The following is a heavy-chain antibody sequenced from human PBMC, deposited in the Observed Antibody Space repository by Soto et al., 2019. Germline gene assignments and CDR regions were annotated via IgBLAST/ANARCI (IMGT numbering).Heavy chain of an antibody. J-gene: IGHJ4*02. D-gene: IGHD2-8*01. Sequence: EVQLVESGGGLVQPGRSLRLSCAASGFTFDDYAMHWVRQAPGKGLEWVSGSSWNSGSIGYAASVKGRFNISRDNGKNSLYMQMHRRSAEDTALDYGAQDSGIVLSVYVDYWGQGTLVTFSS. CDR3: AQDSGIVLSVYVDY. V-gene: IGHV3-9*01. CDR1: GFTFDDYA. CDR2: SSWNSGSI.